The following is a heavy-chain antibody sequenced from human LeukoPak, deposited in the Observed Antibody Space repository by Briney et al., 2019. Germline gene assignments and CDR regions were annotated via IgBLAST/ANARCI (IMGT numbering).Heavy chain of an antibody. CDR1: GFTFSNYA. V-gene: IGHV3-23*01. CDR2: ISGSGGST. Sequence: GGSLRLSCAASGFTFSNYAMSWVRQAPGEGLEWVSAISGSGGSTYYADSVKGRFTISRDNSRNTLYLQMNSLRAEDTAVYYCAKGDDILTGFYRGYFDYWGQGTLVTVSS. CDR3: AKGDDILTGFYRGYFDY. D-gene: IGHD3-9*01. J-gene: IGHJ4*02.